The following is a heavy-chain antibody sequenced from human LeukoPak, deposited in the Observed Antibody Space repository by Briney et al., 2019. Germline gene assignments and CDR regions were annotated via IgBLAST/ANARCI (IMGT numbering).Heavy chain of an antibody. D-gene: IGHD3-10*01. CDR3: TTGLYYGSGSGPDY. J-gene: IGHJ4*02. CDR1: GFTFSNAW. Sequence: GGSLRLSCAASGFTFSNAWMSWVRQAPGKGLEWVGRIKSKTDGGTTDYAAPVKGRFTISRDDSKNTLYLQMNSLKTEDTAVYYCTTGLYYGSGSGPDYWGQGTLVTVSS. V-gene: IGHV3-15*01. CDR2: IKSKTDGGTT.